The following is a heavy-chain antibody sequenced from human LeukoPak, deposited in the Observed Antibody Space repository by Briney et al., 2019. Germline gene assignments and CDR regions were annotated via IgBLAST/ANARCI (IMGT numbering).Heavy chain of an antibody. V-gene: IGHV3-23*01. CDR3: AGRPTGYSSGYIH. J-gene: IGHJ4*02. CDR2: ISGSAHKI. D-gene: IGHD5-18*01. CDR1: GITFSNYA. Sequence: GGSLRLSCVASGITFSNYAVSWVRQAPEKGLDWVSVISGSAHKIRYADSVKGRFTISRDNSENIVYLQMNNLRVEDTAVYYCAGRPTGYSSGYIHWGQGTLVTVSS.